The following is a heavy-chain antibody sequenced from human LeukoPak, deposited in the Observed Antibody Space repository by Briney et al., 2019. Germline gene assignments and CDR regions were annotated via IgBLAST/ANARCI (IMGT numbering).Heavy chain of an antibody. V-gene: IGHV1-2*02. CDR1: GYTFTGYY. Sequence: ASVKVSCKASGYTFTGYYMHWVRQAPGQGLEWMGWINPNSGGTNYAQKFQGRVTMTRDTSISTAYMELSRLRSDDTAVYYCAGLWFGEREIDPWGQGTLVTVSS. J-gene: IGHJ5*02. D-gene: IGHD3-10*01. CDR2: INPNSGGT. CDR3: AGLWFGEREIDP.